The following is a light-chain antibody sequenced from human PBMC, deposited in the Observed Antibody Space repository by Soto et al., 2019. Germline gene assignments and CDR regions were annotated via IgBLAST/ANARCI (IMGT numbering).Light chain of an antibody. Sequence: EIGMTQSPATLSVSPGERATPSCRASQSVSSSYLAWYQQKPGQAPRLLIYGASSRATGIPDRFSGSGSGTDFTLTISRLEPEDFAVYYCQQYGSSRWTFGQGTKVDI. J-gene: IGKJ1*01. V-gene: IGKV3-20*01. CDR1: QSVSSSY. CDR3: QQYGSSRWT. CDR2: GAS.